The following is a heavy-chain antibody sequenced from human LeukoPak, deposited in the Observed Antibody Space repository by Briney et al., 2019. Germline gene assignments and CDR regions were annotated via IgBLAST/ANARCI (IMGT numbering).Heavy chain of an antibody. J-gene: IGHJ4*02. D-gene: IGHD1-7*01. V-gene: IGHV3-33*03. CDR1: GLTFSDYG. CDR3: ATTRAGINFEY. Sequence: GGSLRLSCAVSGLTFSDYGFHWVRQAPGKGLEWVAVMWYDGSHKDYEDSVKGRFTISRDDSKNTLYLQMSSLKVEDTAVYYCATTRAGINFEYWGQGTLVTVSS. CDR2: MWYDGSHK.